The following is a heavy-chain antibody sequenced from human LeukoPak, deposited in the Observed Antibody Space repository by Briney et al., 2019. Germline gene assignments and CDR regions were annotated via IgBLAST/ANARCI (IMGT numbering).Heavy chain of an antibody. CDR3: ARVLRLAARPYPYFDY. J-gene: IGHJ4*02. CDR2: ISAYNGNT. D-gene: IGHD6-6*01. V-gene: IGHV1-18*01. CDR1: GYTFTSYG. Sequence: GASGKVSCKASGYTFTSYGISWVRQAPGQGLEWMGWISAYNGNTNYAQKLQGRVTMTTDTSTSTAYMQLRSLRSDDTAVYYCARVLRLAARPYPYFDYWGQGTLVTVPS.